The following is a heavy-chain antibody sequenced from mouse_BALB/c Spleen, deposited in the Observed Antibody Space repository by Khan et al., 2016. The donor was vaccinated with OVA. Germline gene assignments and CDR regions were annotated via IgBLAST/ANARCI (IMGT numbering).Heavy chain of an antibody. V-gene: IGHV14-3*02. CDR3: ATLGVYAMDY. J-gene: IGHJ4*01. CDR1: DFNIKDTY. Sequence: VQLKESGAELVKPGASVKLSCTASDFNIKDTYMHWVKQRPEQGLEWIGTIDPANGNTKYDPKFQGMATITTDTSSNTAYLQLSSLTSEDTAVYYCATLGVYAMDYWGQGTSVTVCS. CDR2: IDPANGNT.